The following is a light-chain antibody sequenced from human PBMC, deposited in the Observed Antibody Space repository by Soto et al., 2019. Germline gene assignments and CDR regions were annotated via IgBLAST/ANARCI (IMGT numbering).Light chain of an antibody. CDR3: AAWDDSLSGV. J-gene: IGLJ3*02. CDR1: NSNIGSNT. Sequence: QSVLTQPPSASGTPGQRVTISCSGSNSNIGSNTVNWYQQLPGMAPKLLIYSNDQRPSGVPDRFSGSKSGTSASLAISGLRSEDEADYYWAAWDDSLSGVFGGGTKLTVL. CDR2: SND. V-gene: IGLV1-44*01.